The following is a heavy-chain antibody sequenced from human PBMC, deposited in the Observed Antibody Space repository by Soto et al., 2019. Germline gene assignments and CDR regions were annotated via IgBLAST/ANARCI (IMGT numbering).Heavy chain of an antibody. Sequence: PSLPQRLRNTVSEANIISPRYCWSCNRKTPGQGLEWIGSIYYSGYAYYNPSLKSRVTISVDTSRDQFSLNLRSMTAADTAVYYCARPTSTDLRDPFDIWGQGIMVTVSS. V-gene: IGHV4-39*01. CDR1: EANIISPRYC. CDR3: ARPTSTDLRDPFDI. CDR2: IYYSGYA. D-gene: IGHD4-17*01. J-gene: IGHJ3*02.